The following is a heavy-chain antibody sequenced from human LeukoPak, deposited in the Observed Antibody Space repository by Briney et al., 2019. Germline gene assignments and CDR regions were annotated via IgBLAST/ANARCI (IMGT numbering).Heavy chain of an antibody. CDR1: GFTFSNYW. CDR3: TRSGTYAFDC. V-gene: IGHV3-7*01. D-gene: IGHD1-26*01. Sequence: GGSLRLSCAASGFTFSNYWMSWLRQAPGKGLEWVANIKQDGSDIYYVDSVKGRFTISRDNAKNSLYLQMNSLRAEDTAVYYCTRSGTYAFDCWGQGTLVTVSS. CDR2: IKQDGSDI. J-gene: IGHJ4*02.